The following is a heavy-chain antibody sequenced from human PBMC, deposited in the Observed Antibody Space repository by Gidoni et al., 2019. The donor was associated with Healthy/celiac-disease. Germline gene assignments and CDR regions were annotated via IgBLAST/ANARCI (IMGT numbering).Heavy chain of an antibody. CDR2: SNHRGST. V-gene: IGHV4-34*01. CDR1: GGSFRVYY. J-gene: IGHJ5*02. Sequence: QVQLQPWGAGLLTPSETLSLTCAVYGGSFRVYYWGWIRQPPGKGLAWIGESNHRGSTNYNPSLKSRVTISVDTSKNQFSLKLSSVTAADTAVYYCARGLRRYCSSTSCYKAWFDPWGQGTLVTVSS. CDR3: ARGLRRYCSSTSCYKAWFDP. D-gene: IGHD2-2*02.